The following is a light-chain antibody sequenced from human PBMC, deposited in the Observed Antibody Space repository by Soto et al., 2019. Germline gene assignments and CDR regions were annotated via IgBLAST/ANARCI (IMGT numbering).Light chain of an antibody. Sequence: QSALTQPASVSGSPGQSITISCTGTSSDVGSYNLVSWYQQHPGKAPNLMIYEGSKRPSGVSNRFSGSKSGNTASLTISGLQAEDEADYYCCSYAGSSPWVFGGGTKVTVL. CDR3: CSYAGSSPWV. CDR2: EGS. V-gene: IGLV2-23*01. J-gene: IGLJ3*02. CDR1: SSDVGSYNL.